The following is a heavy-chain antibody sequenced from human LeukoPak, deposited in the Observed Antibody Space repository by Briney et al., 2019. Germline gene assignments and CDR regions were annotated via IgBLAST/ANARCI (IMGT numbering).Heavy chain of an antibody. D-gene: IGHD3-10*01. Sequence: SWVRQAPGKGLEWIGNMYYSGSTSYNPSLKSRVTISVDMSKNQFSLRLSSVTAADTAVYFCARGYGSGTYLTVNWFDPWGQGTLVTVSS. CDR2: MYYSGST. CDR3: ARGYGSGTYLTVNWFDP. J-gene: IGHJ5*02. V-gene: IGHV4-4*01.